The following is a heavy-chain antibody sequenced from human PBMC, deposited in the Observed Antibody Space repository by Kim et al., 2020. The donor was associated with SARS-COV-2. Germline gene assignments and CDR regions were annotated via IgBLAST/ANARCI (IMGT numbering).Heavy chain of an antibody. Sequence: VKGRFTISRDNSKTTLYLQMNSLRAEDTAVYYCAKDRSSSGWSNEYYFDYWGQGTLVTVSS. D-gene: IGHD6-19*01. V-gene: IGHV3-23*01. CDR3: AKDRSSSGWSNEYYFDY. J-gene: IGHJ4*02.